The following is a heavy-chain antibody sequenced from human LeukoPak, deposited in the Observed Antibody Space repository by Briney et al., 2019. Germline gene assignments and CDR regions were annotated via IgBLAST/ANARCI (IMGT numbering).Heavy chain of an antibody. CDR1: GGSITSSNYY. CDR2: IFYSGAT. CDR3: ARSVPQPIAARPSYAFDI. J-gene: IGHJ3*02. Sequence: PSETLSLTCTVSGGSITSSNYYWGWIRQPPGKGLEWIGTIFYSGATYYTPSLKSRVTISVDTSKNQFSLKLSSVTAADAAVYYCARSVPQPIAARPSYAFDIWGQGTMVTVSS. D-gene: IGHD6-6*01. V-gene: IGHV4-39*01.